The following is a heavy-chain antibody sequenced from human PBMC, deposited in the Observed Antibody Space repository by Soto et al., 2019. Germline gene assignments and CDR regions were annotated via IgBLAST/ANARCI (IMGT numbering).Heavy chain of an antibody. V-gene: IGHV3-23*01. Sequence: RRLSCAASGFTFTSYVMSWVRQAPGKGLEWVAGISGGGSTAFYADSVKGRFTISRDNAKNTLVLQMDSLRAEDTAIYYCAKDSNKYSSSLRGRYFDYWGQGTLVTVSS. D-gene: IGHD3-22*01. CDR3: AKDSNKYSSSLRGRYFDY. J-gene: IGHJ4*02. CDR2: ISGGGSTA. CDR1: GFTFTSYV.